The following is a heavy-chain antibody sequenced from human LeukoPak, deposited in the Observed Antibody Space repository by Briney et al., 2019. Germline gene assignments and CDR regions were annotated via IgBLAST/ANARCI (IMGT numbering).Heavy chain of an antibody. CDR2: IYTSGST. V-gene: IGHV4-4*07. CDR1: GGSISSYY. Sequence: MPSETLSLTCTVSGGSISSYYWSWLRQPAGKGLEWIGRIYTSGSTNYNPSLKSRVTISVDKSKNQFSLKLSSVTAADTAVYYCARAGGKSQYDFWSGYQPNWFDPWGQGTLVTVSS. J-gene: IGHJ5*02. CDR3: ARAGGKSQYDFWSGYQPNWFDP. D-gene: IGHD3-3*01.